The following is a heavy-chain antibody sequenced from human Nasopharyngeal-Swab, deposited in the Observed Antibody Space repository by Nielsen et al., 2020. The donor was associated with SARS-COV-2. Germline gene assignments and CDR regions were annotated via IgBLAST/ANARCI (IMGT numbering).Heavy chain of an antibody. V-gene: IGHV5-51*01. CDR1: GYRFVNHW. D-gene: IGHD5-24*01. Sequence: GESLKISCMASGYRFVNHWIGWVRQKPGKGLEWMGMVYPGNSEIAYSPSFQGHVTISADKSINTAYLQWKSLRASDTAMYFCARRAARDGYNYEVDPWGQGTLVTVSS. J-gene: IGHJ5*02. CDR2: VYPGNSEI. CDR3: ARRAARDGYNYEVDP.